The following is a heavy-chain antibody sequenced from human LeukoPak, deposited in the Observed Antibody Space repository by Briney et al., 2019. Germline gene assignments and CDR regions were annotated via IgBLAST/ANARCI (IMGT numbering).Heavy chain of an antibody. Sequence: NSSETLSLTCTASGGSISSYYWSWIRQPPGKGLEWIGYIYYSGSTNYNPSLKSRVTISVDTSKNQFSLRLSSVTAADTAVYYCASYSSSPPGLDYWGQGTLVTVSS. CDR3: ASYSSSPPGLDY. CDR2: IYYSGST. CDR1: GGSISSYY. V-gene: IGHV4-59*01. J-gene: IGHJ4*02. D-gene: IGHD6-6*01.